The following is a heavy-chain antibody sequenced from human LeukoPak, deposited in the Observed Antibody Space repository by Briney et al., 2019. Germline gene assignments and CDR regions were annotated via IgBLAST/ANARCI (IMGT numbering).Heavy chain of an antibody. CDR3: ARTYYDILTGYYEAFDI. J-gene: IGHJ3*02. Sequence: GGSLRLSCAASGFTFSSYSMNWVRQAPGKGLEWVSYISSSSSTIYYADSVKGRFTISRDNAKNSLYLQMNSLRAEDTAVYYCARTYYDILTGYYEAFDIWGQGTMVTVSS. CDR1: GFTFSSYS. D-gene: IGHD3-9*01. V-gene: IGHV3-48*04. CDR2: ISSSSSTI.